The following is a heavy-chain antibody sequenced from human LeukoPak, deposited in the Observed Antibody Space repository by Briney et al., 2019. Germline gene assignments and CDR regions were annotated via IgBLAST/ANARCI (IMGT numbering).Heavy chain of an antibody. V-gene: IGHV4-39*07. CDR1: GGSISSSSYY. D-gene: IGHD2-2*01. CDR3: ARGRTGYHLLPTKKGYSYYYVDV. Sequence: SETLSLTCTVSGGSISSSSYYWGWIRQPPGKGLEWIGSVYHSGSTYYKSALKSRVTISVDTSKNQFSLKLSSVTAADTAVYYCARGRTGYHLLPTKKGYSYYYVDVWDKGTTVTVSS. J-gene: IGHJ6*03. CDR2: VYHSGST.